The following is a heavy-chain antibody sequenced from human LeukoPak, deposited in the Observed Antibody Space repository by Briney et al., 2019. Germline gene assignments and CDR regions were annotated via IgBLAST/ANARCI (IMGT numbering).Heavy chain of an antibody. V-gene: IGHV3-53*01. CDR2: IYSGGST. CDR1: GFTFSSYS. J-gene: IGHJ3*02. CDR3: AWGDYSDAFDI. Sequence: GGSLRLSCAASGFTFSSYSMNWVRQAPGKGLEWVSVIYSGGSTYYADSVKGRFTISRDNSKNTLYLQMNSLRAEDTAVYYCAWGDYSDAFDIWGQGTMVTVSS. D-gene: IGHD4-17*01.